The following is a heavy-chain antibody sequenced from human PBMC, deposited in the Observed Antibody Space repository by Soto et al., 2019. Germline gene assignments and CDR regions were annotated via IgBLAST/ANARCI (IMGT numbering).Heavy chain of an antibody. J-gene: IGHJ3*01. D-gene: IGHD4-17*01. CDR2: VSGSSSYI. Sequence: EVQLTESGGGLVKPGGSLRLSCEGSGFNFRNFNMIWVRQAPGKGLEWVSSVSGSSSYIYYADSVKGRFTVSRDNANNLVFLQMNGLRPEDTAMYYCARDLRGNYGPWGQGTMVTVSS. CDR1: GFNFRNFN. CDR3: ARDLRGNYGP. V-gene: IGHV3-21*06.